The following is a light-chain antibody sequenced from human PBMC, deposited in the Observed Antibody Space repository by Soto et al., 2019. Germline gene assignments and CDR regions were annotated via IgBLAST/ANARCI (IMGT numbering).Light chain of an antibody. J-gene: IGKJ1*01. CDR3: QQYDNSPWT. CDR2: GAS. V-gene: IGKV3-20*01. CDR1: QSVSSSY. Sequence: EIVLPQSPGTLSLSPGEGATLSCRASQSVSSSYLAWYQQKPGQAPRLLIYGASSRATGIPDRFSGGGSGTDLTLTISRLEPEDYAVYYCQQYDNSPWTFGQGTKVDIK.